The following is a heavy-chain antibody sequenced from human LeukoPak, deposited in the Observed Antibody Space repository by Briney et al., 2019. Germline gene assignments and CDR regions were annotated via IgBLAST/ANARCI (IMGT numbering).Heavy chain of an antibody. Sequence: SETLSLTCAVYGGSFSGYYWSWLRQPPGKGLEWIGEINHSGSTTYNPSLKSRVTMSIDTSKNQFSLKLSSVTAADTAVYYCARDGLDDFWSGYRGADAFDIWGQGTMVTVSS. D-gene: IGHD3-3*01. V-gene: IGHV4-34*01. CDR3: ARDGLDDFWSGYRGADAFDI. J-gene: IGHJ3*02. CDR1: GGSFSGYY. CDR2: INHSGST.